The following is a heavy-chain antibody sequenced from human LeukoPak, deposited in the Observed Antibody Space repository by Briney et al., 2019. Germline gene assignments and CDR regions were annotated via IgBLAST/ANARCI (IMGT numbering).Heavy chain of an antibody. CDR2: IDYSGST. D-gene: IGHD1-26*01. J-gene: IGHJ2*01. Sequence: PSETLSLTCTVSGGSISSGGYHWSWIRQHPGKGLEWIGYIDYSGSTYYNPSLKSRFTISIDTSKNQFSLKLSSVTAADTAVYYCASRPSSGSYYYWYFDLWGRGTLVTVSS. CDR3: ASRPSSGSYYYWYFDL. CDR1: GGSISSGGYH. V-gene: IGHV4-31*03.